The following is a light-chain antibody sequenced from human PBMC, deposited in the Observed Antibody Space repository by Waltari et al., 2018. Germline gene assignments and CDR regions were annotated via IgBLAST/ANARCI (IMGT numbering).Light chain of an antibody. V-gene: IGKV3-11*01. CDR2: DTS. Sequence: ELVLTQSPATVPLSPGERASLSCRASQSVSNYLAWYQQKPGQAPRLLIYDTSNRATGVPARFSGSGSATEFTLTISSLQPEDVATYYCQEANSFPLTFGGGTKVEI. CDR3: QEANSFPLT. J-gene: IGKJ4*01. CDR1: QSVSNY.